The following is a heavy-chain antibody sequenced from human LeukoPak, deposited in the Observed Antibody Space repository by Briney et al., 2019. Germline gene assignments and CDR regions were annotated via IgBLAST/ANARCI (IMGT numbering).Heavy chain of an antibody. CDR1: GGTLSSYA. Sequence: SVKVSCKASGGTLSSYAISWVRQAPGQGLEWMGGIIPIFGTANYAQKFQGRVTITADESTSTAYMELSSLRSEDTAVYYCARVMYYYDSSGSLTYNWFDPWGQGTLVTVSS. V-gene: IGHV1-69*13. D-gene: IGHD3-22*01. CDR3: ARVMYYYDSSGSLTYNWFDP. CDR2: IIPIFGTA. J-gene: IGHJ5*02.